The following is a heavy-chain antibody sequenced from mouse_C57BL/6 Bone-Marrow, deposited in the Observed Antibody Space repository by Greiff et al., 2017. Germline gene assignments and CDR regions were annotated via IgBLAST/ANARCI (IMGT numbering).Heavy chain of an antibody. CDR3: ARVGQGDY. CDR1: GYAFTNYL. Sequence: QVQLQQSGAELVRPGTSVKVSCKASGYAFTNYLIEWVKQRPGQGLEWIGVINPGSGGTNYNEKFKGKATLTADKSSSTAYMQLSSLTSEDSAVYFCARVGQGDYWGQGTSVTVSS. J-gene: IGHJ4*01. CDR2: INPGSGGT. V-gene: IGHV1-54*01.